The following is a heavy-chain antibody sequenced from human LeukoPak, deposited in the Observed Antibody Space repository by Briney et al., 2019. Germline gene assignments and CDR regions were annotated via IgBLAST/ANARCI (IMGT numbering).Heavy chain of an antibody. CDR2: IYSGGST. CDR3: ASTGSSWDLTFDY. CDR1: GFTVSSNY. Sequence: GGSLRLSCAASGFTVSSNYMSWVRQAPGKGLEWISVIYSGGSTYYADSVKGRFTISGDNSKNTLYLQMNSLRAEDTAVYYCASTGSSWDLTFDYWGQGTLVTVSS. J-gene: IGHJ4*02. D-gene: IGHD6-13*01. V-gene: IGHV3-53*01.